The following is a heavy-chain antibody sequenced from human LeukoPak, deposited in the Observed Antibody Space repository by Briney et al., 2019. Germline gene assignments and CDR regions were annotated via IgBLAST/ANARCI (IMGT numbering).Heavy chain of an antibody. Sequence: SETLSLTSTVSGVSISSSSYYWGWIRQPPGKGLEWIGSIYYSGSTYYNPSLKSRVTISVDTSKNQFSLKLSSVTPADTAVYYCARAVGDILTGYSLNFDYWGQGTLVTVSS. V-gene: IGHV4-39*07. CDR3: ARAVGDILTGYSLNFDY. J-gene: IGHJ4*02. CDR2: IYYSGST. D-gene: IGHD3-9*01. CDR1: GVSISSSSYY.